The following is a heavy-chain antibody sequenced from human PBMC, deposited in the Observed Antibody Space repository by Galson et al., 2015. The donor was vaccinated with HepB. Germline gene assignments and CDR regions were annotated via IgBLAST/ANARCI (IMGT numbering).Heavy chain of an antibody. CDR1: GFTFSNAW. CDR2: IKSKTDGGTT. J-gene: IGHJ3*02. D-gene: IGHD1-26*01. Sequence: SLRLSCAASGFTFSNAWMNWVRPAPGKGLEWVGRIKSKTDGGTTGYAAPVKGRFTISRDDSKNTLYLQMNSLKTEDTAVYYCTTESGSYSYDAFDTWGQGTMVTVSS. V-gene: IGHV3-15*07. CDR3: TTESGSYSYDAFDT.